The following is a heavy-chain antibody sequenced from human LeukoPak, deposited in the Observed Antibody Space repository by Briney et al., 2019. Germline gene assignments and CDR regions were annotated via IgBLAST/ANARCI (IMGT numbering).Heavy chain of an antibody. CDR2: TVSRGTT. Sequence: GGSLRLSCVASGFTFTSDAMNWVRQAPGKGLEWVSSTVSRGTTQYADSVKGRFTVSRDNSKNTLYLQMNSLRAEDTAVYYCAKDAVGYSYGYYFDYWGQGTLVTVSS. CDR1: GFTFTSDA. CDR3: AKDAVGYSYGYYFDY. J-gene: IGHJ4*02. D-gene: IGHD5-18*01. V-gene: IGHV3-23*01.